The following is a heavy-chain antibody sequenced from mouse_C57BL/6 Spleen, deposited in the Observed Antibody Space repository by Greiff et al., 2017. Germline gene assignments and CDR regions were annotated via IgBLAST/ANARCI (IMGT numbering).Heavy chain of an antibody. D-gene: IGHD2-1*01. Sequence: VKLVESGAELVKPGASVKISCKASGYAFSSYWMNWVKQRPGKGLEWIGQIYPGDGDTNYNGKFKGKATLTADKSSSTAYMQLSSLTSEDSAVYFCARSIYYGSYCAMDYWGPGTSVTVSS. J-gene: IGHJ4*01. CDR2: IYPGDGDT. CDR3: ARSIYYGSYCAMDY. V-gene: IGHV1-80*01. CDR1: GYAFSSYW.